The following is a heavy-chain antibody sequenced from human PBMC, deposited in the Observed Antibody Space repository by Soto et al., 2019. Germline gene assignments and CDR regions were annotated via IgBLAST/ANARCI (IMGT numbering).Heavy chain of an antibody. CDR2: INPNIGGT. V-gene: IGHV1-2*04. J-gene: IGHJ3*02. Sequence: EASVEVSCKASGYTFAGCYRRWARPAPGQGLEWMGWINPNIGGTNSAQRFQGWVTMTRDTSISTTYMELSRLRSDDTAVYFCARGSRNVGGPGGFDIWGQGTMVTVSS. CDR1: GYTFAGCY. CDR3: ARGSRNVGGPGGFDI. D-gene: IGHD2-15*01.